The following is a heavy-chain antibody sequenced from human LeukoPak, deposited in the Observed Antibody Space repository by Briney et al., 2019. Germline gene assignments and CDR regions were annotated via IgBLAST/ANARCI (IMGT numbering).Heavy chain of an antibody. J-gene: IGHJ4*02. V-gene: IGHV4-59*01. D-gene: IGHD5-24*01. CDR2: IHYSGST. CDR3: ARVWADGYNWYYFDY. CDR1: GASISGYY. Sequence: PSETLSLTCTVSGASISGYYWSWIRQPPGQRLEWIGYIHYSGSTNYNPSLKSRVTISVDTSKNQFSLKLSSVTAADTAVYYCARVWADGYNWYYFDYWGQGTLVTVSS.